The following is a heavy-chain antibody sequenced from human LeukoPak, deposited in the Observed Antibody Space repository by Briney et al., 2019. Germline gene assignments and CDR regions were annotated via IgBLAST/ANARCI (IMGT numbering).Heavy chain of an antibody. CDR1: GYTFTGYY. CDR3: VEAASQTDY. CDR2: INPNSGGT. Sequence: ASVKVSCKASGYTFTGYYLHWVRQAPGQGLEWMGRINPNSGGTNYAQKFQGRVAMTRDTSISTAYMELSRLRSDDTAVYYCVEAASQTDYWGQGTLVTVSS. V-gene: IGHV1-2*06. J-gene: IGHJ4*02. D-gene: IGHD6-13*01.